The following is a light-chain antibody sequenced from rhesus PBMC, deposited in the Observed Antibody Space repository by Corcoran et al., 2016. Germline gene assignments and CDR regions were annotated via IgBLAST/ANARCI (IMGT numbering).Light chain of an antibody. CDR2: DAS. CDR3: QQYRNWPHLT. Sequence: EIVLTQSPATLSLSPGERATLSCRASQSVSSSLAWSQQKPGQAPRLLIYDASSRATGIPDRFSGSGSGTDFTLTISSLEPEDVVVYYCQQYRNWPHLTFGGGTKVELK. V-gene: IGKV3-42*02. CDR1: QSVSSS. J-gene: IGKJ4*01.